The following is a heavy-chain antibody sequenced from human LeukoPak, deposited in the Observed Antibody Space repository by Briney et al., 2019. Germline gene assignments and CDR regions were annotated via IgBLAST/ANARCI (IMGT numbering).Heavy chain of an antibody. V-gene: IGHV3-64*01. D-gene: IGHD6-19*01. CDR3: ARVSGWYWFDQ. Sequence: GGSLRLSCGGSGYTFSSYAMHWARQAPGKGLEYVAAISSDGRITYYANFVKGRFTISRDNSKNTLYLQMGSLRTEDMAVYYCARVSGWYWFDQWGQGTLVTVSS. J-gene: IGHJ5*02. CDR2: ISSDGRIT. CDR1: GYTFSSYA.